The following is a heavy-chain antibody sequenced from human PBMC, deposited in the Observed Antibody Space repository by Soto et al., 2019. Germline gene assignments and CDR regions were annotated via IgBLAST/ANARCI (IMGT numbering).Heavy chain of an antibody. CDR2: INAGNGNT. CDR1: GYTFTSYA. D-gene: IGHD5-18*01. CDR3: ARDLPGYSYGYYYYYYMDV. Sequence: ASVKVSCKASGYTFTSYAMHWVRQAPGQRLEWMGWINAGNGNTKYSQKFQGRVTITRDTSAGTAYMELSSLRSEDTAVYYCARDLPGYSYGYYYYYYMDVWGKGTTVTVSS. J-gene: IGHJ6*03. V-gene: IGHV1-3*01.